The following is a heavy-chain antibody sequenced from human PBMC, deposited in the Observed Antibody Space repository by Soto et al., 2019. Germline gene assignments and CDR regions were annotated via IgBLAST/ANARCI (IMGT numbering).Heavy chain of an antibody. CDR2: IYYSGST. Sequence: SETLSLTCTVSGGSISSSSYYWGWIRQPPGKGLEWIGSIYYSGSTYYNPSLKSQVTISVDTSKNQFSLKLSSVTAADTAVYYCARWFWSGYYTIDYWGQGTLVTVSS. CDR1: GGSISSSSYY. V-gene: IGHV4-39*01. J-gene: IGHJ4*02. CDR3: ARWFWSGYYTIDY. D-gene: IGHD3-3*01.